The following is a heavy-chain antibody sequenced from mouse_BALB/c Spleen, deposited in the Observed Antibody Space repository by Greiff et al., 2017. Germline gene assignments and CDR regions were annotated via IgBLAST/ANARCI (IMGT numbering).Heavy chain of an antibody. CDR1: GFTFSSYG. CDR3: AIQGYGSLYYYAMDY. Sequence: EVHLVESGGDLVKPGGSLKLSCAASGFTFSSYGMSWVRQTPDKRLEWVATISSGGSYTYYPDSVKGRFTISRDNAKNTLYLQMSSLKSEDTAMYYCAIQGYGSLYYYAMDYWGQGTSVTVSS. D-gene: IGHD1-2*01. CDR2: ISSGGSYT. V-gene: IGHV5-6*01. J-gene: IGHJ4*01.